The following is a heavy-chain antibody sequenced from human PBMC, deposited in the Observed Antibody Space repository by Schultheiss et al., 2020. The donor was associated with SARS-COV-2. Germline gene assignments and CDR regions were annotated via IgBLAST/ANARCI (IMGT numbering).Heavy chain of an antibody. CDR2: IKQEGSEE. D-gene: IGHD6-19*01. J-gene: IGHJ4*02. CDR1: GFTFNRYW. CDR3: AKVNSSGWWGPSDY. V-gene: IGHV3-7*03. Sequence: GGSLRLSCGASGFTFNRYWIHWVRQAPGKGLEWVANIKQEGSEENYVDSVEGRFTISRDNAKNSLYLQMNSLRAEDTAVYYCAKVNSSGWWGPSDYWGQGTLVTVSS.